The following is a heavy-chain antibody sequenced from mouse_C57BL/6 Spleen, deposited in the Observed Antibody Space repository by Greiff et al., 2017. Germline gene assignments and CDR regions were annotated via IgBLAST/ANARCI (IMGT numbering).Heavy chain of an antibody. Sequence: EVQRVESGGGLVKPGGSLKLSCAASGFTFSSYAMSWVRQTPEKRLEWVATISDGGSYTYYPDNVKGRFTISRDNAKNNLYLQMSHLKSEDTAMYYCARYGNYVYFDYWGKGTTLTVSS. V-gene: IGHV5-4*01. CDR2: ISDGGSYT. CDR3: ARYGNYVYFDY. D-gene: IGHD2-1*01. CDR1: GFTFSSYA. J-gene: IGHJ2*01.